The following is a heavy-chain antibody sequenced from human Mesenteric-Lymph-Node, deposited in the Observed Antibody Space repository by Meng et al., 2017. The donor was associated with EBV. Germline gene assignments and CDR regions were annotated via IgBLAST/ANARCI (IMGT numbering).Heavy chain of an antibody. D-gene: IGHD5-12*01. J-gene: IGHJ4*02. Sequence: QVQLEESGPGLVKPSESLSLTCTVCGDSVSRGSKYWSWIRQSPGKGLEWIGYMYYSGITKYNPSLKSRVTISVDTSKNQFSLKLSSVTAADTALYYCARDLGYSGYYPAYWGQGTLVTVSS. CDR1: GDSVSRGSKY. CDR2: MYYSGIT. V-gene: IGHV4-61*01. CDR3: ARDLGYSGYYPAY.